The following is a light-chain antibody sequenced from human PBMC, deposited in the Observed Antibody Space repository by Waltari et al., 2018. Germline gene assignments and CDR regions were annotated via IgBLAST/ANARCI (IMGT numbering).Light chain of an antibody. CDR2: GAS. CDR3: QQYDISPLT. CDR1: QTVRTTY. Sequence: EIVLTQSPGTLSLSQGERATLSCRASQTVRTTYLAWYQQKPGQAPTLLIYGASSRATGIPDRFSGSGSVTDFSLTISSLEPEDFAVYYCQQYDISPLTFGGGTKVEIK. V-gene: IGKV3-20*01. J-gene: IGKJ4*01.